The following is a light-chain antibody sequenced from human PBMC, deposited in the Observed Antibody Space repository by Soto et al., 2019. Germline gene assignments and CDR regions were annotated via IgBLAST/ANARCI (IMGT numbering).Light chain of an antibody. Sequence: AIQLTQSPSSLSASVGDRVTITCRASQGISTLLAWYQQKPGKAPKVLIYESSLLQSGVPSRFSGSGSGTDFTLTISSLQPEDVATYFCLQDYNYPRTFGQGTKLQIK. CDR1: QGISTL. V-gene: IGKV1-6*01. CDR2: ESS. J-gene: IGKJ2*01. CDR3: LQDYNYPRT.